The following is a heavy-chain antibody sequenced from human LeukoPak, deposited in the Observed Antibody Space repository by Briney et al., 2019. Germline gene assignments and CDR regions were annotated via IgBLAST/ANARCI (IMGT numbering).Heavy chain of an antibody. Sequence: PSQTLSLTCSVYGGSFIDYSWSWIRQPPGKGLEWIGEINHSGITNYNPSLESRVTMSVDTSKNQFSLKLSSVTAADTAVYYCARHRATGITMVRGVPSPVDYWGQGTLVTVSS. J-gene: IGHJ4*02. CDR1: GGSFIDYS. D-gene: IGHD3-10*01. CDR2: INHSGIT. V-gene: IGHV4-34*01. CDR3: ARHRATGITMVRGVPSPVDY.